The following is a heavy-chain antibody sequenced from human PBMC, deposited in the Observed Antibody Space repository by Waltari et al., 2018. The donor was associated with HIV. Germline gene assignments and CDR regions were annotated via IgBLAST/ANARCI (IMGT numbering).Heavy chain of an antibody. V-gene: IGHV4-39*01. CDR2: VYYSGST. CDR1: GGSIISNVYY. Sequence: QLQLQESGPGLVKPSETLSLTCTVSGGSIISNVYYWGWIRQPPGKGLEWIGSVYYSGSTYYNPSLKSRVTISVDTSKNQFYLRLRSVTAADTAVYYCAPRDYGDYQFDYWGREPWSPSPQ. CDR3: APRDYGDYQFDY. D-gene: IGHD4-17*01. J-gene: IGHJ4*02.